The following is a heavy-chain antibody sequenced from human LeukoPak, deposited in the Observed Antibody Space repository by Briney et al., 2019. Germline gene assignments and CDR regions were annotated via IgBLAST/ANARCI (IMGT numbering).Heavy chain of an antibody. D-gene: IGHD3-10*01. V-gene: IGHV3-11*01. CDR2: ISSTGNSI. Sequence: GGSLGLSCAATGFRFSDYYMSWIRQAPGKGLEWVAYISSTGNSIFYADSVKGRFTISRDHAKNSLSLQLNSLRAEDTAVYYCAKGGIRYGYWFDHWGQGTLVTVSS. CDR3: AKGGIRYGYWFDH. CDR1: GFRFSDYY. J-gene: IGHJ5*02.